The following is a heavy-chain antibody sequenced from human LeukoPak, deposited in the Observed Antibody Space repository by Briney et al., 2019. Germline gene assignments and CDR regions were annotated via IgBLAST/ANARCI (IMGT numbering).Heavy chain of an antibody. CDR2: ISSSSSYI. CDR1: GFTFSSYS. V-gene: IGHV3-21*01. Sequence: GGSLRLSCAASGFTFSSYSMNWVRQAPGKGLEWVSSISSSSSYIYYADSVKGRFTISRDNAKNSLYLQMNSLRAEDTAVYYCARVHLRLWFGETPPYMDVWGKGTTVTVSS. D-gene: IGHD3-10*01. CDR3: ARVHLRLWFGETPPYMDV. J-gene: IGHJ6*04.